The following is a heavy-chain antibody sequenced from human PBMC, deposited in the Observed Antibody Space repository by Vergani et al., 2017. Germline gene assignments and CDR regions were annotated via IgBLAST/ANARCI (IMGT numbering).Heavy chain of an antibody. D-gene: IGHD4-17*01. CDR2: IIPILGIA. CDR1: GGTFSSYT. Sequence: QVQLVQSGAEVKKPGSSVKVSCKASGGTFSSYTISWVRQAPGQGLEWMGRIIPILGIANYAQKFQGRVTITADKSTSTAYMALSSLRSEDTAVYYCATNVGGPYGDEDYFDYWGQGTLVTVSS. CDR3: ATNVGGPYGDEDYFDY. J-gene: IGHJ4*02. V-gene: IGHV1-69*02.